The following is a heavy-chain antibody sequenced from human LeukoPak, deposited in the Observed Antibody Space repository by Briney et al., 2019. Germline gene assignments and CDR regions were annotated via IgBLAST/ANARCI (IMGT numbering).Heavy chain of an antibody. V-gene: IGHV3-21*01. CDR1: GFTFSSYS. Sequence: PGGSLRLSCAASGFTFSSYSMSWVRQAPGKGLEWVSSISSSSSYIYYADSMKGRFTISRDNAKNSLYLQMNSLRAEDTAVYYCAELGITMIGGVWGKGTTVTISS. CDR2: ISSSSSYI. CDR3: AELGITMIGGV. J-gene: IGHJ6*04. D-gene: IGHD3-10*02.